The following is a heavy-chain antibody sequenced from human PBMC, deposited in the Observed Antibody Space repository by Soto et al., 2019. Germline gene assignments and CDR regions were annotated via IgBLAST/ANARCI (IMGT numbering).Heavy chain of an antibody. D-gene: IGHD5-12*01. V-gene: IGHV4-31*03. J-gene: IGHJ4*02. Sequence: SETLSLTCTVSGGSISSSGYYWSWIRQHPGKGLEWIGYIHYSGTAYYNPSLKSRVTISVDTSKNQFSLKLSSVTAADTAVYYCARAYGGYADYWGQGALVTVSS. CDR2: IHYSGTA. CDR1: GGSISSSGYY. CDR3: ARAYGGYADY.